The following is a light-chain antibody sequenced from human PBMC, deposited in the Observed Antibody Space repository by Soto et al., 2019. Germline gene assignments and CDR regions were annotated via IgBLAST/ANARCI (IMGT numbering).Light chain of an antibody. CDR3: QHYNNWPVT. Sequence: EIVMTQSPATLSVSPGERVTLSCRASQSVSSNLAWYQQKPDQAPRLLIYGASTRATGIPARFSGSGSGTEFTLTISSLQSEDFALYYCQHYNNWPVTFGGGTKVDIK. V-gene: IGKV3-15*01. CDR1: QSVSSN. J-gene: IGKJ4*01. CDR2: GAS.